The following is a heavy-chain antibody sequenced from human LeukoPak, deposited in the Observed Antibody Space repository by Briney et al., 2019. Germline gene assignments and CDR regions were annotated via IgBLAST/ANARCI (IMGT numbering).Heavy chain of an antibody. CDR2: IYYSGST. D-gene: IGHD3-16*01. CDR3: ARAVPLTYLWFDP. V-gene: IGHV4-59*01. CDR1: GGSISSYY. Sequence: SETLSLTCTVSGGSISSYYWSWIRQPPGKGLEWLGYIYYSGSTNYNPSLKSRVTISVDTSKNQFSLKLSSVTAADTAVYYCARAVPLTYLWFDPWGQGTLVTVSS. J-gene: IGHJ5*02.